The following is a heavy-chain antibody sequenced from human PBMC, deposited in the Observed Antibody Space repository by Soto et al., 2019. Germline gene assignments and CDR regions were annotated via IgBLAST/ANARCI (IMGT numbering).Heavy chain of an antibody. CDR2: IHYSGST. CDR3: ARARYQLLHPYYSGMDV. CDR1: GGSISSYY. V-gene: IGHV4-59*01. J-gene: IGHJ6*02. D-gene: IGHD2-2*01. Sequence: NPSETLSLTCTVSGGSISSYYWSWIRQSPGKGLEWIGYIHYSGSTKSNPSLKSRVTISVDTSRNQVSLKLSSVTAADSAVYFCARARYQLLHPYYSGMDVWGQATTVTVSS.